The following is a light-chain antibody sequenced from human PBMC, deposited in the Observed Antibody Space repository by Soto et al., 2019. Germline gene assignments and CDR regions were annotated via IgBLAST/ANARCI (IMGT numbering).Light chain of an antibody. Sequence: DIQMTQSPSSLSASVGDRVTIICRASQSVSTRLAWYQQKPGKAPKVLIYDASSWAGGVPSRFTGSGSGTEFTLTISRLEPEDFALYYCQQYGNSPLTFGGGTKVDIK. CDR1: QSVSTR. CDR3: QQYGNSPLT. V-gene: IGKV1-5*02. J-gene: IGKJ4*01. CDR2: DAS.